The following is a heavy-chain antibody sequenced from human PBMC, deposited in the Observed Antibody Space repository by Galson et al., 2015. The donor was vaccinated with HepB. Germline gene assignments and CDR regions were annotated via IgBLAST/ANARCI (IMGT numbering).Heavy chain of an antibody. CDR2: VMRGSGGA. J-gene: IGHJ5*02. Sequence: SLRLSCAASGFTFSSYGMIWVRQAPGKGLEWVSAVMRGSGGAFYADSVKGRFTISRDNSKNTLSLQMNRLGAEDMAVYYVAKCGVLSSGWCNYFDPWGQGTLVTVSS. CDR1: GFTFSSYG. V-gene: IGHV3-23*01. CDR3: AKCGVLSSGWCNYFDP. D-gene: IGHD6-19*01.